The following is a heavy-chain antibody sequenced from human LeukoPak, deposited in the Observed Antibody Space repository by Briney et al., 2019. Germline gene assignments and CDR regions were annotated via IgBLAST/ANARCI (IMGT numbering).Heavy chain of an antibody. CDR2: IIPIFGTA. CDR1: GGTFSSYA. J-gene: IGHJ4*02. D-gene: IGHD3-22*01. CDR3: ATYYYDSSGYYYSPFDY. Sequence: SVKVSCKASGGTFSSYAISWVRQAPGQGLEWMGGIIPIFGTANYAQKFQGRVTITADESTSTAYMELSSLRSEDTAVYYCATYYYDSSGYYYSPFDYWGQGTLVTDSS. V-gene: IGHV1-69*13.